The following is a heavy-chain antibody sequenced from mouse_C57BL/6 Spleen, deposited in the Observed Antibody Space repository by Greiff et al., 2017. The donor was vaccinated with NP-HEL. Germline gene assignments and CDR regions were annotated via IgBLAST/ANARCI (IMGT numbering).Heavy chain of an antibody. CDR2: ISSGSSTI. CDR1: GFTFSDYG. V-gene: IGHV5-17*01. D-gene: IGHD1-1*01. Sequence: EVKLMESGGGLVKPGGSLKLSCAASGFTFSDYGMHWVRQAPEKGLEWVAYISSGSSTIYYADTVKGRFTISRDNAKNTLFLQMTSLRSEDTAMYYWARQSSLYYAMDYWGQGTSVTVSS. J-gene: IGHJ4*01. CDR3: ARQSSLYYAMDY.